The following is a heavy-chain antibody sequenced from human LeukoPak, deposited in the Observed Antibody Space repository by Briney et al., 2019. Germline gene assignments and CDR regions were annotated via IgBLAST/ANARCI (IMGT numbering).Heavy chain of an antibody. CDR1: GFTFSGYW. J-gene: IGHJ4*02. CDR2: IDNDGSST. CDR3: ARAAYMSSPDY. D-gene: IGHD6-6*01. Sequence: GGSLRLSCAAPGFTFSGYWMPWAPQAPGKGPVWGPRIDNDGSSTTYADSVKGRFTISRDDAKNTLYLQMSSLRGEDTAVYYCARAAYMSSPDYWGQGTLVTVSS. V-gene: IGHV3-74*01.